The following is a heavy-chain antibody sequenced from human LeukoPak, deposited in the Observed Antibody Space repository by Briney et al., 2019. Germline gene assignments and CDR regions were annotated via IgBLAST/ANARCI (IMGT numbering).Heavy chain of an antibody. D-gene: IGHD3-22*01. CDR3: AREVSEGFDF. V-gene: IGHV3-21*01. J-gene: IGHJ4*02. Sequence: GGSLRLSCTASGFTFSGYSMNWIRQAPGMGLEWVSSFGTRSTSVYHAGSVKGRFAISRDNAKNSLHLQMNSLRAEDTALYYCAREVSEGFDFWGQGTLVTVSS. CDR2: FGTRSTSV. CDR1: GFTFSGYS.